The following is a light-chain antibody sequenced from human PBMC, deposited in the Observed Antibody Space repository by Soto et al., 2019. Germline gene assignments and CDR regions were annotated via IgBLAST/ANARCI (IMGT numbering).Light chain of an antibody. V-gene: IGKV3-11*01. CDR2: DAS. J-gene: IGKJ1*01. Sequence: ESVLTQSPATLSLSPGERATLSCRASQSVSSYLAWYQQKPGQAPRLLIYDASNRATGIPARFSGSGSGTDFTLTISSLEPEDFAVYYCQQYGSSRTFGQGTKVDIK. CDR1: QSVSSY. CDR3: QQYGSSRT.